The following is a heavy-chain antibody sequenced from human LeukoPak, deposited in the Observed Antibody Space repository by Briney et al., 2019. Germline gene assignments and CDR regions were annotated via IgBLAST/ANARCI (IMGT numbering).Heavy chain of an antibody. CDR3: ARVVGATSQYYFDY. CDR1: GYSISSGYY. J-gene: IGHJ4*02. Sequence: SETLSLTCTVSGYSISSGYYWGWIRQPPGKGLEWIGSIYYSGSTYYNPSLKSRVTISVDTSKNQFSLKLSSVTAADTAVYYCARVVGATSQYYFDYWGQGTLVTVSS. V-gene: IGHV4-38-2*02. CDR2: IYYSGST. D-gene: IGHD1-26*01.